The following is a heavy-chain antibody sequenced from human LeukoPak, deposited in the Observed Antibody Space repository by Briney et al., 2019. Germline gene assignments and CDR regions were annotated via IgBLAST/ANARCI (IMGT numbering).Heavy chain of an antibody. CDR3: ARTLRYFDWCFDY. CDR2: IYYSGST. J-gene: IGHJ4*02. CDR1: GGSISSYY. Sequence: SETLSLTCTVSGGSISSYYWSWIRQPPGKGLEWIGYIYYSGSTNYNPSLKSRATISVDTSKNQFSLKLSSVTAADTAVYYCARTLRYFDWCFDYWGQGTLVTVSS. V-gene: IGHV4-59*01. D-gene: IGHD3-9*01.